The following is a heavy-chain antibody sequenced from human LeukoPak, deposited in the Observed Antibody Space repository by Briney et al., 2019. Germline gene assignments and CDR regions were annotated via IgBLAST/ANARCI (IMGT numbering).Heavy chain of an antibody. CDR2: ISSSGSTI. D-gene: IGHD1-1*01. Sequence: PGGSLRCSCAASGFTFSDYYMTWIRQTPGKGLEWVSYISSSGSTIYYADSVKGRFTISRDNAKNSLYLQMNSLRAEDTAVYYCARAAGELERRYFDYWGQGTLVTVSS. CDR1: GFTFSDYY. J-gene: IGHJ4*02. V-gene: IGHV3-11*01. CDR3: ARAAGELERRYFDY.